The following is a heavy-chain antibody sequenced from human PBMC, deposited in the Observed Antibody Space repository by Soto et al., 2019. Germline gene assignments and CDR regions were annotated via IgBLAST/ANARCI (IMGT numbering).Heavy chain of an antibody. Sequence: PSETLSLTCTVSGDTSTSYYWGWIRQAPGKGLEWIVHIHNSGTSSHNPSLNGRVTISIDMSKKQFSLKLTSLTSADTAVYYCARDLYDSVGYTWFDSWSQGTLVPVSS. V-gene: IGHV4-59*01. CDR1: GDTSTSYY. CDR3: ARDLYDSVGYTWFDS. J-gene: IGHJ5*01. D-gene: IGHD3-22*01. CDR2: IHNSGTS.